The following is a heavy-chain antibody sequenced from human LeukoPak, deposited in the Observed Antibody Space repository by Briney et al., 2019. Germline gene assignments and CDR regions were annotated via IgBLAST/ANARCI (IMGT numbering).Heavy chain of an antibody. CDR3: ARGRGTDFWSGYYLSCYYYYMDV. J-gene: IGHJ6*03. V-gene: IGHV4-59*08. D-gene: IGHD3-3*01. CDR1: GGSISSYY. Sequence: PSETLSLTCTVSGGSISSYYWSWIRQPPGKGLEWIGYIYYSGSTNYNPSLKSRVTISVDTSKNQFSLKLSSVTAADTAVYYCARGRGTDFWSGYYLSCYYYYMDVWGKGTTLTVSS. CDR2: IYYSGST.